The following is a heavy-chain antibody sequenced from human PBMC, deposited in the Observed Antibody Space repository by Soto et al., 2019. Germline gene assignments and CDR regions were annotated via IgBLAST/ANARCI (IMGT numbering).Heavy chain of an antibody. V-gene: IGHV1-69*13. CDR1: GGTFSSYA. J-gene: IGHJ6*02. D-gene: IGHD2-2*01. CDR2: IIPIFGTA. Sequence: SVKVSCKASGGTFSSYAISWVRQAPGQGLEWMGGIIPIFGTANYAQKFQGRVTITADESTSTAYMELSSLRSEDTAVYYCARDSDIVVVPADQGYYYYGMDVWGQGTPVTVSS. CDR3: ARDSDIVVVPADQGYYYYGMDV.